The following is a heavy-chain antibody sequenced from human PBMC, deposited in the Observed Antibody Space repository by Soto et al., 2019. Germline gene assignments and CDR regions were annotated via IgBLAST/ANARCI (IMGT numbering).Heavy chain of an antibody. J-gene: IGHJ4*02. D-gene: IGHD2-15*01. CDR1: GYVFTAYY. V-gene: IGHV1-46*01. Sequence: QVQLVQSGAEVKKPGASVRLSCKESGYVFTAYYRYWVRQAPGQGLEWVGIISPSVGPTTYSQNLQGRVTMTRDTSTSTVYVDVVSLRYEDTAVYYCVGDLGGGSCYWGQGTLVPVSS. CDR3: VGDLGGGSCY. CDR2: ISPSVGPT.